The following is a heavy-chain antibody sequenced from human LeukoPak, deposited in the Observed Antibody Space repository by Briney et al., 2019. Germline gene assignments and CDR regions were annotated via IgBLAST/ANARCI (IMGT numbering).Heavy chain of an antibody. CDR1: GYTFTSYG. CDR3: ARAYPFLGYCSSTSCRANWFDP. Sequence: ASVKVSCKASGYTFTSYGIGWVRQAPGQGLEWMGWINPNSGGTNYAQKFQGRVTMTRDTSISTAYMELSRLRSDDTAVYYCARAYPFLGYCSSTSCRANWFDPWGQGTLVTVSS. V-gene: IGHV1-2*02. CDR2: INPNSGGT. D-gene: IGHD2-2*01. J-gene: IGHJ5*02.